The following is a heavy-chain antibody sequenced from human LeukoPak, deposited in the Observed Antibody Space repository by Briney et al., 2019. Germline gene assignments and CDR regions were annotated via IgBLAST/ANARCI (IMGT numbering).Heavy chain of an antibody. V-gene: IGHV4-30-4*01. D-gene: IGHD2-2*01. CDR3: AALQRPAAIDY. Sequence: SETLSLTCTVSGTSIRSGDYYWCWIRQPPGKGLEWIGYIYYSGSTYYNPSLKSRLTIAVDTSKNRFSLRLTSVTAADTAVYYCAALQRPAAIDYWGQGTLVTVSS. J-gene: IGHJ4*02. CDR1: GTSIRSGDYY. CDR2: IYYSGST.